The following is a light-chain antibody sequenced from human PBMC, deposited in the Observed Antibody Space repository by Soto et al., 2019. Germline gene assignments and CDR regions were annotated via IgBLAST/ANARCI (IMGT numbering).Light chain of an antibody. V-gene: IGKV1-9*01. CDR1: QAIINY. CDR2: GAS. J-gene: IGKJ3*01. Sequence: IQLTQSPSSLSASVGDIVTITCRASQAIINYLAWYQQKPGKAPQLLIYGASTLQSGVPSRFSGSGSGTHFTLTVSSLQPEDVATYYCQQLFIYPPTFGPGTKVDIK. CDR3: QQLFIYPPT.